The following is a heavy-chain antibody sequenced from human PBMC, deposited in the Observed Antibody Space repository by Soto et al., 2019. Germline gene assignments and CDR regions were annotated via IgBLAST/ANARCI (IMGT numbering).Heavy chain of an antibody. J-gene: IGHJ6*03. D-gene: IGHD6-13*01. CDR3: ARGCLCGSSWTYFFYYLDV. V-gene: IGHV4-34*01. Sequence: SETLSRTCAVYGGSFRGYYWSWIRQPPGKGLEWIGEINHSGSTNYNPSLKSRVTISVDTSKNQFSLKLSSVTAADTAVYYCARGCLCGSSWTYFFYYLDVCGNVPSVTV. CDR1: GGSFRGYY. CDR2: INHSGST.